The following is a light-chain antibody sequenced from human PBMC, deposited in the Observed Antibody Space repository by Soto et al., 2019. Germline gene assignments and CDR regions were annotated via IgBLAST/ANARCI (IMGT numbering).Light chain of an antibody. J-gene: IGLJ1*01. CDR2: NIT. CDR1: SSDVGGYNF. Sequence: QSVLTQPASVSGSPGQSITISCTGTSSDVGGYNFVSWYQRHPDKATKLMIYNITNRPSGVSNRFSGSKYGNTTSLTISRLQAEDEADYYCSSYTSISTYVFGTGTKGTVL. V-gene: IGLV2-14*01. CDR3: SSYTSISTYV.